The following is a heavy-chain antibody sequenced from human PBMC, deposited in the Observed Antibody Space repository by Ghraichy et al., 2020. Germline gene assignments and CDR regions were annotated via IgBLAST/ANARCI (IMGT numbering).Heavy chain of an antibody. CDR3: ARQPSHYYYGSGSYVVFDP. CDR2: IYYSGST. CDR1: GGSISSSSYY. V-gene: IGHV4-39*01. D-gene: IGHD3-10*01. J-gene: IGHJ5*02. Sequence: SETLSLTCTVSGGSISSSSYYWGWIRQPPGKGLEWIGSIYYSGSTYYNPSLKSRVTISVDTSKNQFSLKLSSVTAADTAVYYCARQPSHYYYGSGSYVVFDPWGQGTLVTVSS.